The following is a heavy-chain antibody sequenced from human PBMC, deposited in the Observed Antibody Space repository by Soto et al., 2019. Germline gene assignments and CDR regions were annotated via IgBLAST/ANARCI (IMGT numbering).Heavy chain of an antibody. Sequence: EVQLVESGGCLVQPGGSLRLSCAASGFTFSSYWMSWVRQAPRKGLEWVANIKQDGSEKYYVDSVKGRFTISRDNAKNSLYLQMNSLRAEDTAVYYCARERLGDSSSWYKPDAFDIWGQGTMVTVSS. J-gene: IGHJ3*02. D-gene: IGHD6-13*01. CDR2: IKQDGSEK. CDR3: ARERLGDSSSWYKPDAFDI. V-gene: IGHV3-7*01. CDR1: GFTFSSYW.